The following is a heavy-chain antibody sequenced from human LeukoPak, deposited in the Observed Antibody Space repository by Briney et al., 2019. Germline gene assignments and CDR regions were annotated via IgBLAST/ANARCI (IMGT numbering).Heavy chain of an antibody. J-gene: IGHJ4*02. Sequence: PSQTLSLTCTVSGGSISSGGHYWSWIRQHPGKGLDWIGYIYYSGSTNYNPSLKSRVTISVDTSKNQFSLKLSSVTAADTAVYYCARRDGSSWSRPFDYWGQGTLVTVSS. CDR1: GGSISSGGHY. V-gene: IGHV4-31*03. CDR2: IYYSGST. CDR3: ARRDGSSWSRPFDY. D-gene: IGHD6-13*01.